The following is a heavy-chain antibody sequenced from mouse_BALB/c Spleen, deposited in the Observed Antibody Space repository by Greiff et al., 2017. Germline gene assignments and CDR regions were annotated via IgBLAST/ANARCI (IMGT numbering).Heavy chain of an antibody. V-gene: IGHV5-17*02. D-gene: IGHD2-4*01. J-gene: IGHJ4*01. CDR3: ARDYDRGYAMDY. CDR2: ISSGSSTI. CDR1: GFTFSSFG. Sequence: EVQRVESGGGLVQPGGSRKLSCAASGFTFSSFGMHWVRQAPEKGLEWVAYISSGSSTIYYADTVKGRFTISRDNPKNTLFLQMTSLRSEDTAMYYCARDYDRGYAMDYWGQGTSVTVSS.